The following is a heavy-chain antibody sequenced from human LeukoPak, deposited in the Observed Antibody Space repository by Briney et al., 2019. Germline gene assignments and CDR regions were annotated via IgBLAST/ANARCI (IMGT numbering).Heavy chain of an antibody. Sequence: GGSLRLSCAASGFTFSGFSMSWVRQSPTKGLEWVADIKQDGSETYYVDSVKGRFTISRDNAKNSLSLQMNNLRAEDTAVYYCARDRGLTTFAAFDIWGQGTMVTVSS. CDR1: GFTFSGFS. V-gene: IGHV3-7*01. CDR2: IKQDGSET. CDR3: ARDRGLTTFAAFDI. D-gene: IGHD3-10*02. J-gene: IGHJ3*02.